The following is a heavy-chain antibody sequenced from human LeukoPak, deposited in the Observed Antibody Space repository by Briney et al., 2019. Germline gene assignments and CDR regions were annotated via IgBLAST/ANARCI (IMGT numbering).Heavy chain of an antibody. CDR3: ARAWDPPTMVRGYPIPGY. Sequence: GGSLRLSCAASGFTFSSYSMNWVRQAPGKGLEWVSSISSSSSYIYYADSVKGRFTISRDNAKNSLYPQMNSLRAEDTAVYYCARAWDPPTMVRGYPIPGYWGQGTLVTVSS. CDR1: GFTFSSYS. V-gene: IGHV3-21*01. CDR2: ISSSSSYI. D-gene: IGHD3-10*01. J-gene: IGHJ4*02.